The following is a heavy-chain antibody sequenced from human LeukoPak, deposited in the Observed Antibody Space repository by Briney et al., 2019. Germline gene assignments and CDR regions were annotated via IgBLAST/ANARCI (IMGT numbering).Heavy chain of an antibody. J-gene: IGHJ5*02. CDR1: GYTFTGYY. CDR2: INPNSGGT. V-gene: IGHV1-2*02. D-gene: IGHD3-22*01. CDR3: AREYYYDSSVGWFDP. Sequence: ASVKVSCKASGYTFTGYYMHWVRQAPGQGLEWMGWINPNSGGTNYAQKFQGRVTMTRDTSISTAYMELSGLRSDDTAVYYCAREYYYDSSVGWFDPWGQGTLVTVSS.